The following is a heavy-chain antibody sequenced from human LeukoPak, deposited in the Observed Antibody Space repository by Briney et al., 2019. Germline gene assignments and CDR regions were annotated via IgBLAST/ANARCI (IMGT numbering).Heavy chain of an antibody. V-gene: IGHV4-39*01. D-gene: IGHD5-18*01. J-gene: IGHJ6*03. Sequence: PSETLSLTCTVSGGSISSSSYYWGWIRQPPGKGLEWIGSIYYSGNTYYNPSLRSRVTISVDTSKNQFSLKLSSVTAADTAVYYCASQGGYSYGYYYYMDAWGKGTTVTVSS. CDR2: IYYSGNT. CDR1: GGSISSSSYY. CDR3: ASQGGYSYGYYYYMDA.